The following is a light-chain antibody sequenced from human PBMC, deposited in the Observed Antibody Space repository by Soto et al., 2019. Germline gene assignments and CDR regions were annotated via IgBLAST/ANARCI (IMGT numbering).Light chain of an antibody. CDR2: WAS. CDR3: QQYYSAPWT. CDR1: QSVLYSSNNKNY. Sequence: DIVMTQSPDSLAVSLGERATINCKSSQSVLYSSNNKNYLAWYQQKPGQPPKLLIYWASTRESGVPDRFSGSGYGTDFPLTISSLQAEDVLVYICQQYYSAPWTFGQGNKVEIK. V-gene: IGKV4-1*01. J-gene: IGKJ1*01.